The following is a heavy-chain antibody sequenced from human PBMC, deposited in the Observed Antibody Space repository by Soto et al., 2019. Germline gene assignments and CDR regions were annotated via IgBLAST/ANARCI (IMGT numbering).Heavy chain of an antibody. Sequence: SETLSLTCTVSGGSISSSSYYWGWIRQPPGKGLEWIGSIYYSGSTYYNPSLKSRVTISVDTSKNQFSLKLSSVTAADTAVYYCASTRVLRFLEWDNWFDPWGQGTLVTVSS. CDR1: GGSISSSSYY. CDR3: ASTRVLRFLEWDNWFDP. V-gene: IGHV4-39*01. J-gene: IGHJ5*02. CDR2: IYYSGST. D-gene: IGHD3-3*01.